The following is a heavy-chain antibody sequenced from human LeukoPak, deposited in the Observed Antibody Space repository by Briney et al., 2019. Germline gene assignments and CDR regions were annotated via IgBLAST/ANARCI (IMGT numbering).Heavy chain of an antibody. V-gene: IGHV3-33*01. Sequence: GGSLRLSCAASGFIFSSYGMHWVRQAPGKGPEWVAVIWSDGSNKYNADSVKGRFTVSRDNAKNSLYLQMDGLRDGDTAVYYCTRGRPGHYYDYWGQGTLVTVSS. CDR3: TRGRPGHYYDY. D-gene: IGHD1-1*01. J-gene: IGHJ4*02. CDR2: IWSDGSNK. CDR1: GFIFSSYG.